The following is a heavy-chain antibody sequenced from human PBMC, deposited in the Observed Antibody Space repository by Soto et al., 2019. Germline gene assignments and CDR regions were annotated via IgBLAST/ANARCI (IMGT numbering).Heavy chain of an antibody. V-gene: IGHV4-30-4*01. J-gene: IGHJ4*02. Sequence: SETLSLTCTVSGGSISSGDYYWSWIRQPPGKGLEWIGYIYYSGSTYYNPSLKSRVTISVDTSKNQFSLKLSSVTAADTAVYYCAREYYDSSGYETVVIFDYWGPGPLVTVSS. CDR3: AREYYDSSGYETVVIFDY. CDR2: IYYSGST. D-gene: IGHD3-22*01. CDR1: GGSISSGDYY.